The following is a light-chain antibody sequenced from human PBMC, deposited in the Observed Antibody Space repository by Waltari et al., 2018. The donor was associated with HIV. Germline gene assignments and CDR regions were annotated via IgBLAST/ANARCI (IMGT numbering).Light chain of an antibody. J-gene: IGKJ3*01. V-gene: IGKV1-33*01. CDR2: GAS. CDR3: QQYENLPFT. Sequence: DIQMTQSPSSLSASVGDRVTITCQASQDISNYLNWYQQKPGTAPKLLIYGASNLETGVPSSFSGSGSGTDFTFTISRLQPEDSAAYYCQQYENLPFTLGPRTKVDIK. CDR1: QDISNY.